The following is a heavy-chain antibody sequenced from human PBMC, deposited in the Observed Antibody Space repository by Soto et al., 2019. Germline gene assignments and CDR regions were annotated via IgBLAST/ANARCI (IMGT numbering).Heavy chain of an antibody. CDR3: AKRRGAGGHFDY. Sequence: DVPLLESGGGLVQPEGSLRLSCAAAGFTFSSYAMGWVRQGPGKGLEWVAVVSIGGSTHYADSVRGRFTISRDNSKNTLSLQMKSLTAEDTAVYFCAKRRGAGGHFDYWGQGALVTVSS. V-gene: IGHV3-23*01. CDR2: VSIGGST. CDR1: GFTFSSYA. D-gene: IGHD2-15*01. J-gene: IGHJ4*02.